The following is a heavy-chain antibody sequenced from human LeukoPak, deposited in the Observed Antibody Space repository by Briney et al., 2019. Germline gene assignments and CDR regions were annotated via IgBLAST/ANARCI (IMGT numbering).Heavy chain of an antibody. Sequence: GESLKISCKASGYSFTSYWIGWVRQMPGKGLEWMGIIYPGDSDIRYSPSFQGQVSISADKSISTAYLQWGSLKASDSAIYYCARSDYGGSYWGQGTLVTVSS. CDR1: GYSFTSYW. CDR3: ARSDYGGSY. D-gene: IGHD4-17*01. J-gene: IGHJ4*02. V-gene: IGHV5-51*01. CDR2: IYPGDSDI.